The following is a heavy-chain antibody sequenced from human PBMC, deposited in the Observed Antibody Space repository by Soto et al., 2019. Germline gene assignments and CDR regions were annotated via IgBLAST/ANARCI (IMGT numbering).Heavy chain of an antibody. Sequence: PGGSLRLSCAASGFTFSRYAMHWVRQAPGKGLEWVAVISYDGSNKYYADSVKGRFTISRDNSKNTLYLQMNSLRAEDTAVYYCARDQGDDSSWYRPLYYYYGMDVWGQGTTVTVSS. CDR2: ISYDGSNK. D-gene: IGHD6-13*01. CDR1: GFTFSRYA. J-gene: IGHJ6*02. CDR3: ARDQGDDSSWYRPLYYYYGMDV. V-gene: IGHV3-30-3*01.